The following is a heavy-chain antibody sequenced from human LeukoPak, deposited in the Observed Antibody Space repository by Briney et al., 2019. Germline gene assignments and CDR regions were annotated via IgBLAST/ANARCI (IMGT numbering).Heavy chain of an antibody. J-gene: IGHJ4*02. V-gene: IGHV4-59*01. CDR3: ARAYCGGPYFDY. D-gene: IGHD2-21*01. CDR2: ICYSGSN. CDR1: GGSFSSYY. Sequence: KPSETLSLTCTVSGGSFSSYYWSWIRQPPGKGLEWVWYICYSGSNIYNPSLKSPVTISVDTSKNQFSLKMSSVDAADTAVYYCARAYCGGPYFDYWGQGTLVTVSS.